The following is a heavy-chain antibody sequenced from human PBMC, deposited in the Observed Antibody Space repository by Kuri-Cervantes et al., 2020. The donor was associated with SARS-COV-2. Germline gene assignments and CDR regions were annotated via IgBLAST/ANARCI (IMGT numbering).Heavy chain of an antibody. CDR3: ARDSLRGILGVVIIDY. V-gene: IGHV3-21*01. D-gene: IGHD3-3*01. Sequence: GESLKISCAASGFTFSSYSMNWVRQAPGKGLEWVSSISSSSSYIYYADSVKGRFTISRDNAKNSLYLQMNSLRAEDTAVYYCARDSLRGILGVVIIDYWGQGTLVTVSS. CDR2: ISSSSSYI. J-gene: IGHJ4*02. CDR1: GFTFSSYS.